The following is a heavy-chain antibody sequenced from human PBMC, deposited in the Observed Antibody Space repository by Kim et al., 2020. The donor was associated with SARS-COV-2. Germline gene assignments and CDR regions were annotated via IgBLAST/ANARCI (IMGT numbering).Heavy chain of an antibody. D-gene: IGHD1-26*01. CDR1: GFTFSSYG. V-gene: IGHV3-33*01. J-gene: IGHJ3*02. CDR2: IWYDGSNK. CDR3: ARDGWELLTRNAFDI. Sequence: GGSLRLSCAASGFTFSSYGMHWVRQAPGKGLEWVAVIWYDGSNKYYADSVKGRFTISRDNSKNTLYLQMNSLRAEDTAVYYCARDGWELLTRNAFDIWGQGTMVTVSS.